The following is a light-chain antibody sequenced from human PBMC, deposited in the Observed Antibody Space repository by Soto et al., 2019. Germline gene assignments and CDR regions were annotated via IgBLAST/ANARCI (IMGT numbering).Light chain of an antibody. CDR2: EVS. Sequence: QSALTQPASVSGSPGQSITISCTGSSTDIGFYDFVSWYQQQPGKAPRLVIYEVSGRPSGISVRFSGSKSGNTASLTISGLRADDEGDYYCISYTKPPTPDVFGPGTKLT. V-gene: IGLV2-14*01. CDR1: STDIGFYDF. CDR3: ISYTKPPTPDV. J-gene: IGLJ1*01.